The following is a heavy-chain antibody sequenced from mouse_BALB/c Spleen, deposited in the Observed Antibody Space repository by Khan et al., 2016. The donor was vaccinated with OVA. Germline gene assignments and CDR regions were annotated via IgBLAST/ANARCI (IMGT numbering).Heavy chain of an antibody. D-gene: IGHD2-12*01. CDR1: GYTFTNYG. CDR3: GRSQHSVYAMDY. J-gene: IGHJ4*01. Sequence: QIQLVQSGPELKKPGETVKISCKASGYTFTNYGMNWVKQAPGKGLKWMGWINTYTGEPTYDDDFKGRFAFSLETSASTAYLQINNLKNEDMGTXFCGRSQHSVYAMDYWGQGTSVTVSS. CDR2: INTYTGEP. V-gene: IGHV9-1*02.